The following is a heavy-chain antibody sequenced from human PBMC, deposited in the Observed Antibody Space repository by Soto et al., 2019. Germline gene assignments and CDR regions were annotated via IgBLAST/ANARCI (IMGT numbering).Heavy chain of an antibody. CDR2: IYWDDDK. J-gene: IGHJ3*02. V-gene: IGHV2-5*02. D-gene: IGHD3-16*02. Sequence: QITLKESGPTLVKPTQTLTLTCTFSGFSLSTSGVGVGWIRQPPGKALEWLALIYWDDDKRYSPSLKSRLTITTDTSKNQVVLTMTNMDPVDTATYYCAHRIADYYYIWGSYLFMIDAFDIWGQGTMVTVSS. CDR1: GFSLSTSGVG. CDR3: AHRIADYYYIWGSYLFMIDAFDI.